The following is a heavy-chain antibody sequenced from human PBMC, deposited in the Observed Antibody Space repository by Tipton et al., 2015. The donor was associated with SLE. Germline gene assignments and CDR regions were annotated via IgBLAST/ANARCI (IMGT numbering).Heavy chain of an antibody. V-gene: IGHV4-59*11. J-gene: IGHJ4*02. D-gene: IGHD3-22*01. CDR3: ASGFSSGYFYFDF. CDR1: GGSINNHY. Sequence: TLSLTCTVSGGSINNHYWSWIRQSPGKGLEWIGYIYYDGRSDSNPSLKSRVTMLVDTSEKQFSLKLSSVTAADTAMYYCASGFSSGYFYFDFWGQGTLVTVSS. CDR2: IYYDGRS.